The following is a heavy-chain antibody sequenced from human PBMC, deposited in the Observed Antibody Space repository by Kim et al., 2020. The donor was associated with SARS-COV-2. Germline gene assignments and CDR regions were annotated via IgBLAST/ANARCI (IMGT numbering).Heavy chain of an antibody. CDR3: ARGRWVATRASYYLDS. D-gene: IGHD5-12*01. CDR2: VNAGNGDR. Sequence: ASVKVSCKASGFTFINYAIHWVRQAPGQGLEWMGWVNAGNGDRKYSQKFQDRVTITRDASATTVYMELSSLRSEDTAVYHCARGRWVATRASYYLDSWGQGTLVTVSS. V-gene: IGHV1-3*01. J-gene: IGHJ4*02. CDR1: GFTFINYA.